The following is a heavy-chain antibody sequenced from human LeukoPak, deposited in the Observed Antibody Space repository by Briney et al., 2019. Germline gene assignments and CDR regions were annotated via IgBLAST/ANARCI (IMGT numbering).Heavy chain of an antibody. D-gene: IGHD3-9*01. J-gene: IGHJ4*02. CDR3: ARVHATGYFSLDLGY. CDR1: GGTFSSHA. Sequence: SVKVSCKASGGTFSSHAIAWVRQAPGQGPEWMGGIIPISGTANYAQRFQGRVTITKDESPRTAYRELSTVTSDDTAVYFCARVHATGYFSLDLGYWGQGTLVTVSS. V-gene: IGHV1-69*05. CDR2: IIPISGTA.